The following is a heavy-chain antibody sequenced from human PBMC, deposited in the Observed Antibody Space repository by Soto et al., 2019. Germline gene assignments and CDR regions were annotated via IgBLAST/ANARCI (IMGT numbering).Heavy chain of an antibody. V-gene: IGHV3-23*01. CDR2: ISGSGGST. CDR1: GFTFSSYA. Sequence: PGGSLRLSCAASGFTFSSYAMSWVRQAPGKGLEWVSAISGSGGSTYYADSVKGRFTISRDNSKNTLYLQMNSLRAEDTAVYYCAKDPQPQDDYDFWSGYSDYWGQGTLVTVSS. CDR3: AKDPQPQDDYDFWSGYSDY. J-gene: IGHJ4*02. D-gene: IGHD3-3*01.